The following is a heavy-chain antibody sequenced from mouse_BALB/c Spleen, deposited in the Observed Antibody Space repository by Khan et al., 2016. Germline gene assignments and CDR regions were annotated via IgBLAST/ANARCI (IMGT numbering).Heavy chain of an antibody. V-gene: IGHV10-1*02. CDR1: GFTFNTYA. CDR3: LKPTVITAFGY. J-gene: IGHJ3*01. Sequence: EVQLVESGGGLVQPKGSLKLSCAASGFTFNTYAMNWVRQAPGKGLEWIARIRSQSNYYASYYADSVKDRFTISRAASQGMLYLQMNNLKTEDTAMYYCLKPTVITAFGYWGQGTLVTVSA. CDR2: IRSQSNYYAS. D-gene: IGHD2-4*01.